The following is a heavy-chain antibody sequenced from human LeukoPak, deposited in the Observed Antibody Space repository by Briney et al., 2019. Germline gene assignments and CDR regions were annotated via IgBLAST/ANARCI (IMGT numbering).Heavy chain of an antibody. CDR3: ARESYGVGATGGDFDY. CDR1: GFTFSSYG. J-gene: IGHJ4*02. CDR2: IWYDGSNK. D-gene: IGHD1-26*01. V-gene: IGHV3-33*01. Sequence: GSLSLSCAASGFTFSSYGMHWVRQAPGKGLEWVAVIWYDGSNKYYADSVKGRFTISRDNSKNTLYLQMNSLRAEDTAVYYCARESYGVGATGGDFDYWGQGTLVTVSS.